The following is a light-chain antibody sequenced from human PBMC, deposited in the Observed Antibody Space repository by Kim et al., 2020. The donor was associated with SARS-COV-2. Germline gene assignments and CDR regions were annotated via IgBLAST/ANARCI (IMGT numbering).Light chain of an antibody. V-gene: IGKV1-33*01. J-gene: IGKJ2*01. CDR3: QQYDNLPYT. CDR2: DAS. Sequence: DIQMTHSQSSLSASVGDRVTITCQASQDISNYLNWYQQKPGKAPKLLIYDASNLETGVPSRFSGSGSGTDFTFTISSLQPEDIATYYCQQYDNLPYTFGQGTKLEI. CDR1: QDISNY.